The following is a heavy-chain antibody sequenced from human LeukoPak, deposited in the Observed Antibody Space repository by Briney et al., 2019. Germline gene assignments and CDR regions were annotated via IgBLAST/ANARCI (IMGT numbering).Heavy chain of an antibody. D-gene: IGHD4-17*01. J-gene: IGHJ4*02. Sequence: SGGSLRLSCAASGFTFSSYAMSWVRQAPGKGLEWVSAISGSGGSTYYADSVKGRFTISRDNSKNTLYLQMNSLRAEDTAVYYCAKVILRSGHDYGDHVDYWGQGTLVTVSS. CDR3: AKVILRSGHDYGDHVDY. CDR2: ISGSGGST. CDR1: GFTFSSYA. V-gene: IGHV3-23*01.